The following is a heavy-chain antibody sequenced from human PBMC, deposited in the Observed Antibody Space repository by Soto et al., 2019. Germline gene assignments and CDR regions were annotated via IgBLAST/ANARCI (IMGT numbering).Heavy chain of an antibody. CDR1: GFTFSSYG. D-gene: IGHD1-26*01. CDR2: IWYDGSNK. V-gene: IGHV3-33*01. CDR3: AREGARRSAFDI. Sequence: QVQLVESGGGVVQPGRSLRLSCAASGFTFSSYGMHWVRQAPGKGLEWVAVIWYDGSNKYYADSVKGRFTISRDNSKNTLYLQMNSLRAEDTAVYYCAREGARRSAFDIWGQGTMVTVSS. J-gene: IGHJ3*02.